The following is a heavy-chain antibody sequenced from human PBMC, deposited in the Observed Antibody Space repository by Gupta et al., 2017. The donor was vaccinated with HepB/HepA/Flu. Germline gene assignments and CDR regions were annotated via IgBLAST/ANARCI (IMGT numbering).Heavy chain of an antibody. J-gene: IGHJ4*02. V-gene: IGHV3-73*02. CDR3: TNGRGETTPPYY. Sequence: EVQLVESGGGLVQSGGSLKLSCVTSGLTFCGPDVTWVRQVSGKGLEWVGQIRIKAENYATVYTASVKGRFTISRDDSKNTAYLQMNSLKIDDTAVYYSTNGRGETTPPYYWGQGTLVTVSS. D-gene: IGHD2-15*01. CDR1: GLTFCGPD. CDR2: IRIKAENYAT.